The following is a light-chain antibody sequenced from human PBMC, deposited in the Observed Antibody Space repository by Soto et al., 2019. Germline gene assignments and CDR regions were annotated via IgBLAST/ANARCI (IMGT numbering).Light chain of an antibody. CDR2: EVS. J-gene: IGLJ1*01. Sequence: QSVLTQPASVSGSPGQSITIPCTGTSSDIGGYNYVSWYQQHPGKAPKLMIYEVSNRPSGVSNRFSGSKSGNTASLTISGLQAEDEADYYCSSYAGSSNVFGTGTKVTVL. CDR1: SSDIGGYNY. CDR3: SSYAGSSNV. V-gene: IGLV2-14*01.